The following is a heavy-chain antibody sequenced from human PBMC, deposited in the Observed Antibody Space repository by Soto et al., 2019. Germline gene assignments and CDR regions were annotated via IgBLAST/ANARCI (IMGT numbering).Heavy chain of an antibody. CDR1: GFSLNTYGVG. D-gene: IGHD3-16*01. CDR3: ARALGSWGAYYFDY. CDR2: IYWADDK. V-gene: IGHV2-5*02. Sequence: QITLKESGPTLVKPTQTLTLTCTFSGFSLNTYGVGVGWIRQPPGKALEWLALIYWADDKRYSPSLKSRLTITKDTSKNQVVLTMTNMDPVDTVTYYCARALGSWGAYYFDYWGQGTLVTVSS. J-gene: IGHJ4*02.